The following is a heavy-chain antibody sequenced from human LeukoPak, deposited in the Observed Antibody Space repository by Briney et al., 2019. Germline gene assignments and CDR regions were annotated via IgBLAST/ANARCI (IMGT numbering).Heavy chain of an antibody. V-gene: IGHV3-23*01. CDR2: ISGSGDST. Sequence: QAEGSLRLSCAASGFTFSSYAMSWVRQAPGRGLEWVSAISGSGDSTYYADSVKGRFTISRDNSKNTVYLQMSSLRAEDTAVYYCAKSGYYDSSGYYYMGFFENWGQGTLVTVSS. D-gene: IGHD3-22*01. CDR1: GFTFSSYA. CDR3: AKSGYYDSSGYYYMGFFEN. J-gene: IGHJ4*02.